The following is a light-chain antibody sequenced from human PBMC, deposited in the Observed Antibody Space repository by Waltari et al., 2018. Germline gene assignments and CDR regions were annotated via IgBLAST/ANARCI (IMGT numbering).Light chain of an antibody. CDR2: AAS. J-gene: IGKJ1*01. CDR3: QQVIFYPRT. Sequence: DIQLTQSPSFLSASVGDRVTITCRTSQDLYTYLAWYQQRPGRAPNLLIYAASTLESGVPSRFSGSGSGTEFTLTISSLQAEDFATYYCQQVIFYPRTFGRGTKVEIK. V-gene: IGKV1-9*01. CDR1: QDLYTY.